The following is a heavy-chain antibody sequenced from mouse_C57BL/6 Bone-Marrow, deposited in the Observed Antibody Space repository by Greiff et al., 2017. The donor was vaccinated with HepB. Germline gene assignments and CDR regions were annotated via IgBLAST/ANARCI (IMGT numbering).Heavy chain of an antibody. V-gene: IGHV1-4*01. J-gene: IGHJ2*01. CDR3: ARTLYYYYVDY. Sequence: QVQLQQSGAELARPGASVKMSCKASGYTFTSYTMHWVKQRPGQGLEWIGYINPSSGYTKYNQKFKDKATLTADKSSSTAYMQLSILTSEDSAVYYCARTLYYYYVDYWGQGTTLTVSS. CDR2: INPSSGYT. CDR1: GYTFTSYT. D-gene: IGHD1-1*01.